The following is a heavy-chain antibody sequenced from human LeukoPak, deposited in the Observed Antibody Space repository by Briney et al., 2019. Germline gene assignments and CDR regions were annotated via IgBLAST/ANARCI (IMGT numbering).Heavy chain of an antibody. CDR2: ISSRGSTK. Sequence: GGSLRLSCADSAFTFSDYNMRWSRQPPAEGLEGVSSISSRGSTKCYADSVKGRFTISRDNAKSSLFLQMNSLRAEDTAVYYCARVLRYCSGGNCYSGGLGYMDVWGKGTTVTISS. CDR3: ARVLRYCSGGNCYSGGLGYMDV. CDR1: AFTFSDYN. D-gene: IGHD2-15*01. J-gene: IGHJ6*03. V-gene: IGHV3-11*01.